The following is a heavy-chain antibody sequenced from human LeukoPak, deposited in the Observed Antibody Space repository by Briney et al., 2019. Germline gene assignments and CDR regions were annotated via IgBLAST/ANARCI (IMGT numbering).Heavy chain of an antibody. V-gene: IGHV3-7*04. D-gene: IGHD6-19*01. J-gene: IGHJ4*02. CDR2: IKQDGSET. CDR3: AGGTGWLIDH. Sequence: PGGSLRLSCVTSGFIFSNYWMNWVPQAPGKGLEWVANIKQDGSETYYVDTVKGRFTISRDNARNSLSLQMNSLRDEDTAVYFCAGGTGWLIDHWGQGTLVAVSS. CDR1: GFIFSNYW.